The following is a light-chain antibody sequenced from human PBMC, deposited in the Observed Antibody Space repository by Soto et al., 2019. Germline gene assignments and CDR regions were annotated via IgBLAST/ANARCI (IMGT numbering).Light chain of an antibody. CDR1: QTVYSSL. Sequence: ETVLTQSQGTLSLSPGERATLSCRAAQTVYSSLLAWYQQKPGQAPRLLIYGASSRATGIPDRFSGSGSGTDFTLTISSVEPEDFATYFCLQTDTFPITFGQGTRLEIK. CDR2: GAS. V-gene: IGKV3-20*01. J-gene: IGKJ5*01. CDR3: LQTDTFPIT.